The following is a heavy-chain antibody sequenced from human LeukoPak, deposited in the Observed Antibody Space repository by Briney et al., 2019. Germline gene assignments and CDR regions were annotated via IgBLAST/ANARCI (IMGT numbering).Heavy chain of an antibody. J-gene: IGHJ4*02. D-gene: IGHD3-3*01. CDR3: ARESVSTIFGGENFDY. CDR2: IYSGGST. Sequence: GGSLRLSCAASGFAVSSNYMSWVRQAPGKGLEWVSVIYSGGSTYYADSVKGRFTISRDNSKNTLYLQMNSLRAEDTAVYYCARESVSTIFGGENFDYWGQGTLVTVSS. V-gene: IGHV3-53*05. CDR1: GFAVSSNY.